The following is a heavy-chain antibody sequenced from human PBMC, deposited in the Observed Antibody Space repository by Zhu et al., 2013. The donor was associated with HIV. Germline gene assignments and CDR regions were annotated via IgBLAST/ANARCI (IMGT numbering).Heavy chain of an antibody. V-gene: IGHV1-69*06. CDR1: GGTFSSYA. Sequence: QVQLVQSGAEVKKPGSSVKVSCKASGGTFSSYAISWVRQAPGQGLEWMGGIIPIFGTANYAQKFQGRVTITADKSTSTAYMELSSLRSEDTAVYYCASPSRGFSGSYNSWYFDLWGRGTLVTVSS. CDR3: ASPSRGFSGSYNSWYFDL. CDR2: IIPIFGTA. D-gene: IGHD1-26*01. J-gene: IGHJ2*01.